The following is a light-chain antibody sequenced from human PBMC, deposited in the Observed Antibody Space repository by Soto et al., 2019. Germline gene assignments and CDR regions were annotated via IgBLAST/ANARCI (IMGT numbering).Light chain of an antibody. J-gene: IGKJ5*01. V-gene: IGKV3-15*01. CDR3: KQYYNWPRT. Sequence: MTQSPSTLSASVGDRVTITCRASQSVNRWLAWYQQKPGQAPRLLIYDAYTRATGIPARFSGSGSGTEFTLTIKSLQAEDCAVYYCKQYYNWPRTFGQGTRLEIK. CDR1: QSVNRW. CDR2: DAY.